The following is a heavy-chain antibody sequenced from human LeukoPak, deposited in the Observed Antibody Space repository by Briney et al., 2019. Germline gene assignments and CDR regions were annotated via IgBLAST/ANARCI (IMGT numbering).Heavy chain of an antibody. J-gene: IGHJ4*02. V-gene: IGHV1-2*06. D-gene: IGHD3-22*01. CDR3: ARGYDSNTYYYVGY. CDR2: INPNSGGT. Sequence: ASVKVSCKASGYTFTRYYMHWVRQAPGQGLDWMGRINPNSGGTDYAQNFQGRVTITRDTSISTAYMELSRLRSDDTAVYYCARGYDSNTYYYVGYWGQGTLVTVSS. CDR1: GYTFTRYY.